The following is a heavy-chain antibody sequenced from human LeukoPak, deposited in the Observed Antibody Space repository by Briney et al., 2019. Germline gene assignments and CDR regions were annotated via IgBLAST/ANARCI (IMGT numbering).Heavy chain of an antibody. CDR1: GGSVTSTNW. CDR2: VHLDGRT. V-gene: IGHV4-4*02. J-gene: IGHJ4*02. Sequence: SETQSLTCGVSGGSVTSTNWWTWVRQPPGKGLEWIGEVHLDGRTNYNPSLESRLTISVDLSENHISLKLTSVTAADTAVCYCAREGGFFRPLDYSGQGTLVTVSS. D-gene: IGHD3-3*01. CDR3: AREGGFFRPLDY.